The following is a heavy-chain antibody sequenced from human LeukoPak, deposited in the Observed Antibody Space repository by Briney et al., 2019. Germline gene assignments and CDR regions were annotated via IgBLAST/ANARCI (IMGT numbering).Heavy chain of an antibody. CDR3: AREEGYCSSTSCYGKYYYYYYMDV. J-gene: IGHJ6*03. CDR2: IYTSGST. CDR1: GGSISSYY. V-gene: IGHV4-4*07. Sequence: SETLSLTCTVSGGSISSYYWSWIRQPAGKGLGWIGRIYTSGSTNYNPSLKSRVTMSVDTSKNQFSLKLSSVTAADTAVYYCAREEGYCSSTSCYGKYYYYYYMDVWGKGTTVTISS. D-gene: IGHD2-2*01.